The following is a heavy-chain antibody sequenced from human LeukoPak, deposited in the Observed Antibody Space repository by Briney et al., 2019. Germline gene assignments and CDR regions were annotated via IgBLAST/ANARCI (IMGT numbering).Heavy chain of an antibody. CDR1: GFTFSSYG. V-gene: IGHV3-33*01. CDR2: IWYDGSNK. CDR3: ARGGARGYSYGSFFDY. D-gene: IGHD5-18*01. J-gene: IGHJ4*02. Sequence: GRSLRLSCAASGFTFSSYGMHWVRQAPGKGLEWLAVIWYDGSNKYYADSVKGRFTISRDNSKNTLYLQMNSLRAEDTAVYYCARGGARGYSYGSFFDYWGQGTLVTVSS.